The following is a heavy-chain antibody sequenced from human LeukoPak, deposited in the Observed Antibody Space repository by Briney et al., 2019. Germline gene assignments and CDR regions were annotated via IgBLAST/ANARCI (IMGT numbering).Heavy chain of an antibody. J-gene: IGHJ6*03. CDR1: GFTFSSYW. D-gene: IGHD6-6*01. CDR3: ARVSQGYSSSSLRYYYYYMDV. CDR2: IKEDGSEK. V-gene: IGHV3-7*01. Sequence: GGSLRLSCAASGFTFSSYWMNRVRQAPGKGLEWVANIKEDGSEKYYVDSVKGRFTISRDNAKDSLYLQMNSLRAEDTAVYYCARVSQGYSSSSLRYYYYYMDVWGKGTTVTVSS.